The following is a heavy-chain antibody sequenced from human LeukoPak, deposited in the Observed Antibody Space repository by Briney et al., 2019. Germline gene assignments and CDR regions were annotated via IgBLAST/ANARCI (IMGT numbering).Heavy chain of an antibody. CDR2: ISTGSGYI. CDR1: GFTFSSYS. V-gene: IGHV3-21*04. CDR3: AKGPLIEVAGTTWDY. Sequence: PGGSLRLSCAASGFTFSSYSMNWVRQAPGKGLEWVSSISTGSGYIYYADSVKGRFTISRDNAKNSLYLQMNSLRAEDTAVYYCAKGPLIEVAGTTWDYWGQGTLVTVSS. D-gene: IGHD6-19*01. J-gene: IGHJ4*02.